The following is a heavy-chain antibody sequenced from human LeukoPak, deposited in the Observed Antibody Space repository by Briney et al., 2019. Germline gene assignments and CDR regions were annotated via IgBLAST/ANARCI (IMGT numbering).Heavy chain of an antibody. CDR3: ARANRDGSWFDP. J-gene: IGHJ5*02. D-gene: IGHD1-14*01. V-gene: IGHV4-59*08. Sequence: SESLSLTCTVSGGSISSYYWSWIRQPPGKGLEWIGYIYYSGSTNYNPSLKSRVTISVDTSKSQFSLKLSSVTAADTAVYYCARANRDGSWFDPWGQGTLVTVSP. CDR2: IYYSGST. CDR1: GGSISSYY.